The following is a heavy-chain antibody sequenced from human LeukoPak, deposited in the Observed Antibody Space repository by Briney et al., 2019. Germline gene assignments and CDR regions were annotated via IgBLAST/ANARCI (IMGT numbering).Heavy chain of an antibody. V-gene: IGHV3-72*01. D-gene: IGHD3-16*01. CDR1: GFTFSGYF. Sequence: WGALRLSCAASGFTFSGYFMDWVRQAPGKGLEWVGRIRRGANSYTTEYSASAKGRFSTSRSYSKNSLYLQMNSMITEDAAVYHCCRDGGEGGNSAFDIWGQGKMVTVSS. CDR3: CRDGGEGGNSAFDI. J-gene: IGHJ3*02. CDR2: IRRGANSYTT.